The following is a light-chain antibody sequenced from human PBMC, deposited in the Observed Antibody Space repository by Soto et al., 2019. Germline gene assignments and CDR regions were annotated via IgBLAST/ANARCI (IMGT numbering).Light chain of an antibody. CDR3: QQYGSSPT. Sequence: EIVLTQSPATLSLSPGERATLSCRASQSVGSYLTWYQQKPGQAPRLLIYGASSRATGIPDRLSGSGSGTDFTLTIRRLEPEDFAVYYCQQYGSSPTFGQGTKVDIK. V-gene: IGKV3-20*01. CDR1: QSVGSY. J-gene: IGKJ1*01. CDR2: GAS.